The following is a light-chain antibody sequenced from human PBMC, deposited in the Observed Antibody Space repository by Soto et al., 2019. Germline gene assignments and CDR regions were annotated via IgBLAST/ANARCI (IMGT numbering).Light chain of an antibody. J-gene: IGLJ2*01. Sequence: QSVLTQPPSVSGAPGQRVTISCSGSSSNIGAGYDVHWYQQLPGTAPKLLIYGNSSRPSGVPDRFSGSKSGTSASLAITGLQAEDEADYYCQSYDSSLRGVFGGGTQLTAL. CDR1: SSNIGAGYD. CDR3: QSYDSSLRGV. V-gene: IGLV1-40*01. CDR2: GNS.